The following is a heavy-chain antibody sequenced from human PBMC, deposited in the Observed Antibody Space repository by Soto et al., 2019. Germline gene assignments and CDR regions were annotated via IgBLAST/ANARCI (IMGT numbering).Heavy chain of an antibody. CDR1: GFTFSDYY. CDR2: ISSSGSTI. Sequence: PGGSLRLSCAASGFTFSDYYMGWIRQAPGKGLEWVSYISSSGSTIYYADSVKGRFTISRDNAKNSLYLQMNSLRAEDTAVYYWARDPAAAGWFDPWGQGTLVTVSS. V-gene: IGHV3-11*01. D-gene: IGHD6-13*01. CDR3: ARDPAAAGWFDP. J-gene: IGHJ5*02.